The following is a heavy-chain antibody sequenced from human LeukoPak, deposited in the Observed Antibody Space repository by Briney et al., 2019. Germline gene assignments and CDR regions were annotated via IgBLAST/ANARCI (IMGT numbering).Heavy chain of an antibody. CDR2: ISDIGST. D-gene: IGHD1-7*01. CDR3: ARGSRYNWIYDI. CDR1: GGSISSYY. J-gene: IGHJ3*02. V-gene: IGHV4-59*01. Sequence: SGTLSLTCTVSGGSISSYYWSWIRQPPGKGLEWIGYISDIGSTNDTPPLKSRVTISVDTSKNQFSVKLSSVTAADTAVYYCARGSRYNWIYDIWGQGTMVTVS.